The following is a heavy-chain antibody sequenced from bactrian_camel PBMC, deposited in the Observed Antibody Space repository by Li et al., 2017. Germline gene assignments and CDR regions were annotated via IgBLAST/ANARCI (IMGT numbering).Heavy chain of an antibody. CDR3: ATATIRPGIVMVVTATSFLY. CDR1: GFFFSSYY. V-gene: IGHV3-2*01. D-gene: IGHD2*01. Sequence: VQLVESGGGLVRPGGSVRLSCVASGFFFSSYYMSWVRQAPGKGLEWVSSITSDGGNAAYADSVKGRFAISVDTAKNTVDLEMNSLKSEDTALYYCATATIRPGIVMVVTATSFLYWGQGTQVTVS. J-gene: IGHJ4*01. CDR2: ITSDGGNA.